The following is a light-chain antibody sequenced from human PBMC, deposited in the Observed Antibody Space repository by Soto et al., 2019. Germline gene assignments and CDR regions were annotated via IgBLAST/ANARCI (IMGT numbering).Light chain of an antibody. CDR3: QQYNSYFWT. CDR1: QSVSSY. J-gene: IGKJ1*01. CDR2: DAS. V-gene: IGKV3-11*01. Sequence: EIVLTQSPATLSLSPGERATLSCRASQSVSSYLAWYQQKPGQAPRLLIYDASNRATGIPARFSGSGSGTDFTLTISSLEPEDFAVYYCQQYNSYFWTFGQGTKVEIK.